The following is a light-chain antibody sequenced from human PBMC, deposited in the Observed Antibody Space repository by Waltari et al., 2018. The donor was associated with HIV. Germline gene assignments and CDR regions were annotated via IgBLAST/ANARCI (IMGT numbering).Light chain of an antibody. CDR1: SSNIGNNA. CDR2: YDD. V-gene: IGLV1-36*01. CDR3: AAWDDSLNGVV. J-gene: IGLJ2*01. Sequence: QSVLTQPPSVSGAPRQRVTIPCSGISSNIGNNACNWYQQLPGKAPKLLVYYDDLLPSGVSDRFSGSRSGTSASLAISGLQSEDEADYYCAAWDDSLNGVVFGGGTKLTVL.